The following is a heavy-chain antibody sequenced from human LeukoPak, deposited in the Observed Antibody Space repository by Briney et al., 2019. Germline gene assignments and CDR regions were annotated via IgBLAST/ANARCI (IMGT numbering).Heavy chain of an antibody. Sequence: SETLSLTCTVSGGSISSYYWSWIRQPPGKGLEWIGYIYYSGSTNYNPSLKSRVTISVDTSKNQFSLKLSSVTAADTDVYYCARGGATVQSYYFDYWGQGTLVTVSS. J-gene: IGHJ4*02. CDR3: ARGGATVQSYYFDY. V-gene: IGHV4-59*01. CDR1: GGSISSYY. D-gene: IGHD1-1*01. CDR2: IYYSGST.